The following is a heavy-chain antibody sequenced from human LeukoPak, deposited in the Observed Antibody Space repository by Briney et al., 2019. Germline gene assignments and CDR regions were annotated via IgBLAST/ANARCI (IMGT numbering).Heavy chain of an antibody. CDR2: INPNSGGT. Sequence: ASVKVSCKASGYTFTGYYMHWVRQAPGQGLEWMGWINPNSGGTNYAQKFQGRVNMTRDTSISTAYMELSRLRSDDTAVYYCARGRNYYDSSGYYYPMYYFDYWGQGTLVTVSS. J-gene: IGHJ4*02. D-gene: IGHD3-22*01. V-gene: IGHV1-2*02. CDR3: ARGRNYYDSSGYYYPMYYFDY. CDR1: GYTFTGYY.